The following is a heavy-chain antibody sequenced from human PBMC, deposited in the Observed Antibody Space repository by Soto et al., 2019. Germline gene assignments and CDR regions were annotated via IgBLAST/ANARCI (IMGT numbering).Heavy chain of an antibody. CDR2: IYYSGST. D-gene: IGHD1-7*01. J-gene: IGHJ6*03. CDR3: ARVTGTRDYYYYYYMDV. CDR1: GGSISSYY. Sequence: SETLSLTCTVSGGSISSYYWSWIRQPPGKGLEWIGYIYYSGSTNYNPSLKSRVTISVDTSKNQFSLKLSSVTAADTAVYYCARVTGTRDYYYYYYMDVWGKGTTVTVSS. V-gene: IGHV4-59*01.